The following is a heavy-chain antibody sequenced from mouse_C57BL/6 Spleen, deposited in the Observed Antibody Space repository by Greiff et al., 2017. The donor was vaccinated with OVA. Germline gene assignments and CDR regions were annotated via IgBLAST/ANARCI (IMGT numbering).Heavy chain of an antibody. CDR3: AREDDGYSGAMDY. Sequence: VQLQQSGPELVKPGDSVKISCKASGYSFTGYFMNWVMQSHGKSLEWIGRINPYNGDTFYNQKFKGKATLTVDKSSSTAHMELRSLTSEDSAVYYCAREDDGYSGAMDYWGQGTSVTVSS. D-gene: IGHD2-3*01. J-gene: IGHJ4*01. CDR2: INPYNGDT. V-gene: IGHV1-20*01. CDR1: GYSFTGYF.